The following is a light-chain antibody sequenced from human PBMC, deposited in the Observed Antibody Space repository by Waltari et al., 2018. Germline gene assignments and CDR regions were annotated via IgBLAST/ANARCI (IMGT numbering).Light chain of an antibody. CDR1: QSVLYCSNNKNY. CDR3: HQYYSTPPT. J-gene: IGKJ1*01. V-gene: IGKV4-1*01. CDR2: WSS. Sequence: DIVMTQSPDSLAVSLGERATINCKSSQSVLYCSNNKNYLAWYQQKPGHPPKLLIYWSSTRESGVPDRFSGSESGTDFTLTISSLQAEDVAVYYCHQYYSTPPTFGQGTKVEIK.